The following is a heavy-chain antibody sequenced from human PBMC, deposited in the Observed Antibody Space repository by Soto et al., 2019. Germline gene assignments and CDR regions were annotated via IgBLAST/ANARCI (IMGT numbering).Heavy chain of an antibody. CDR2: IIPIFGTA. Sequence: QVQLVQSGAEVKKPGSSVKVSCRASGGTFSSYAISWVRQAPGQGLEWMGGIIPIFGTANYAQKFQGRVTITAEESKSTAYMELSSLRSDDTAVYYCDRGSDILAGYYTKWGQGTLVTVSS. CDR1: GGTFSSYA. V-gene: IGHV1-69*12. D-gene: IGHD3-9*01. CDR3: DRGSDILAGYYTK. J-gene: IGHJ4*02.